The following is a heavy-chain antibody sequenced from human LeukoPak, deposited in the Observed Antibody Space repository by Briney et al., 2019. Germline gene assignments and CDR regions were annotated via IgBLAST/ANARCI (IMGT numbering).Heavy chain of an antibody. CDR1: RYALNSCA. V-gene: IGHV3-23*01. CDR2: ICESGGNK. CDR3: AKSRTGCQYNGLDV. Sequence: GGSLRLSCAASRYALNSCAMTWARQSPGKGLEGVSVICESGGNKLYADYVKGRFTITKDDSKNTLEMQMSSLRAEDAAVYYCAKSRTGCQYNGLDVWGQGTTVTVSS. D-gene: IGHD2-2*01. J-gene: IGHJ6*02.